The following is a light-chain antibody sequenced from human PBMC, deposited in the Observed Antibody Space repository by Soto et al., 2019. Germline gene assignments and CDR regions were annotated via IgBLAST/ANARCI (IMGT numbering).Light chain of an antibody. J-gene: IGLJ3*02. CDR3: QTWGTGIWV. Sequence: QLVLTQSPSASASLGASVKLTCTLSSGHSSYAIAWHQQQPEKGPRYLMKLNSDGSHSKGDGIPDRFSGSSSGAERYLTISSLPSEDGADYYCQTWGTGIWVFGGGTKLTVL. CDR1: SGHSSYA. V-gene: IGLV4-69*01. CDR2: LNSDGSH.